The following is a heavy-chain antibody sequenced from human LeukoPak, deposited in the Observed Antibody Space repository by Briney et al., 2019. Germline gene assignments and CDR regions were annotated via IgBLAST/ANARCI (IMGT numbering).Heavy chain of an antibody. Sequence: SETLSLTCIVSGGSISSNYWSWIRQPPGQGLEWIGYIFYSGSTNYNPSLKSRVTISVDRAKNQFSLKLSSVTAADTAVYYCARPYRSPNDAFDIWGQGTMVTVSS. CDR3: ARPYRSPNDAFDI. D-gene: IGHD6-13*01. V-gene: IGHV4-59*08. J-gene: IGHJ3*02. CDR1: GGSISSNY. CDR2: IFYSGST.